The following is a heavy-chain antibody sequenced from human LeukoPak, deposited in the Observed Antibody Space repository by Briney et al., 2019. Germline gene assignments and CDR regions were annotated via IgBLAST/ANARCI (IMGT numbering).Heavy chain of an antibody. V-gene: IGHV1-18*01. CDR2: ISAYNGNT. D-gene: IGHD2-15*01. CDR3: ARECSGGSCYPDWFDP. CDR1: GYTFTSYG. J-gene: IGHJ5*02. Sequence: ASVKVSCKASGYTFTSYGISWVRQAPGQGLEWMGWISAYNGNTNYAQKLQGRVTMTTDTSTSTAYMELRSLRSDDTAVYYCARECSGGSCYPDWFDPWGQGTLVTVSS.